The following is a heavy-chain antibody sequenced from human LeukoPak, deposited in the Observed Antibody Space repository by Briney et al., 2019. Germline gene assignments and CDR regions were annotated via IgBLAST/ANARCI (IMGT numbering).Heavy chain of an antibody. V-gene: IGHV3-23*01. CDR1: GFTFSKYT. CDR2: IYGGTTPTT. D-gene: IGHD4-23*01. Sequence: GGSLRLSCVGSGFTFSKYTMSWVRQVPGKGLEWVAGIYGGTTPTTFYSDSVKGRFTISRDNSKNTLYLQMNSLRAEDTAVYYCAKCGYGGYYYYGMDVWGQGTTVTVSS. CDR3: AKCGYGGYYYYGMDV. J-gene: IGHJ6*02.